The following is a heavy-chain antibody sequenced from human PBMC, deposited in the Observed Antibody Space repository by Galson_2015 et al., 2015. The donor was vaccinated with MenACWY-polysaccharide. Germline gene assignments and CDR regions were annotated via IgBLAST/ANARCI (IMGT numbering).Heavy chain of an antibody. V-gene: IGHV3-48*01. J-gene: IGHJ4*02. Sequence: SLRLSCAASGFSFSTYTMNWVRQAPGKGLEWVSHISSSSKTIYYADSVKGRFTISRDNVENSLYLQMNSLRAEDTALYYCVRSAFFDYWGQGTLVTVSS. CDR3: VRSAFFDY. CDR2: ISSSSKTI. CDR1: GFSFSTYT.